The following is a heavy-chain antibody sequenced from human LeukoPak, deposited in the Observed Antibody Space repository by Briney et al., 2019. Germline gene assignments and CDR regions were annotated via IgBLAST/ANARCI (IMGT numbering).Heavy chain of an antibody. D-gene: IGHD3-22*01. Sequence: ASVKVSCKASGYTITSYGISWVRQAPAQGLEWMGWISVYNGITNYAQKLQGRVTMTTDTSTNTAYMELRSLRSDDTAVYYCARRVSGDSSAPSGFDPWGQGTLVTVS. J-gene: IGHJ5*02. CDR2: ISVYNGIT. V-gene: IGHV1-18*01. CDR1: GYTITSYG. CDR3: ARRVSGDSSAPSGFDP.